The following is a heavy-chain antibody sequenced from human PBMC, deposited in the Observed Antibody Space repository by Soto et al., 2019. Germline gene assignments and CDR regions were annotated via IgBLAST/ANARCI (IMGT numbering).Heavy chain of an antibody. D-gene: IGHD3-10*01. Sequence: EVQLVESGGGLVQPGGSLRLSCAASGFTVSSNYMSWVRQAPGKGLEWVSVIYSGGNTYYADSVRGRFSISRDNPKNTLYLQMNSLRAEDTAVYYCARNGLWFGELTWGQGTLVTVSS. CDR3: ARNGLWFGELT. CDR2: IYSGGNT. V-gene: IGHV3-66*01. CDR1: GFTVSSNY. J-gene: IGHJ4*02.